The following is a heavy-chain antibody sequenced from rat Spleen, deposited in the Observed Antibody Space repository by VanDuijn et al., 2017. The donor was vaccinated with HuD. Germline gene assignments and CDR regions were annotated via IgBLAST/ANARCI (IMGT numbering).Heavy chain of an antibody. CDR2: ISTGGGNT. CDR1: GFTFSDYG. D-gene: IGHD3-1*01. CDR3: ATHHSYRARLPYFDF. V-gene: IGHV5S13*01. J-gene: IGHJ1*01. Sequence: EVQLVESGGGLVQPGRSLKLSCAASGFTFSDYGMAWVRQAPTKGLEWIASISTGGGNTYYRDSVKGRFTISRDNAKSSLYLQMDSLRSEDTATYYCATHHSYRARLPYFDFWGPGTMVTVSS.